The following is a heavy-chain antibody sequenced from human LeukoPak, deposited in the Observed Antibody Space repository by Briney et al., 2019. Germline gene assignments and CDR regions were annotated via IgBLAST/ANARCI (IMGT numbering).Heavy chain of an antibody. D-gene: IGHD3-3*01. J-gene: IGHJ5*02. CDR1: GGSFSGYY. Sequence: SETLSLTCAVYGGSFSGYYWSWVRQPPGKGLEWIGEINHNGSTNYNPSLKSRVTISVDKSKNQFSLKLSTVITAETAVYYYARALTHYDFWSGYSPGNWFDHWGQGTLVTVSS. CDR2: INHNGST. V-gene: IGHV4-34*01. CDR3: ARALTHYDFWSGYSPGNWFDH.